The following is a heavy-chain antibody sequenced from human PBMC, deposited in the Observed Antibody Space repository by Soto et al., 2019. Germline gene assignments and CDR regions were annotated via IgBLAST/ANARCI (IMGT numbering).Heavy chain of an antibody. V-gene: IGHV1-18*01. D-gene: IGHD5-18*01. CDR3: ARDVGYSQADYCDD. Sequence: HLVQPGNEVRKPGASVRVSCKASGYTFNEFGITWVRQAPGQGLQWVGRISGHNGNTEYALNFRGRVTLTTDTSTNTAYMDLTSLTRDDTAVYYCARDVGYSQADYCDDWGQGTLVTVSS. CDR2: ISGHNGNT. CDR1: GYTFNEFG. J-gene: IGHJ4*02.